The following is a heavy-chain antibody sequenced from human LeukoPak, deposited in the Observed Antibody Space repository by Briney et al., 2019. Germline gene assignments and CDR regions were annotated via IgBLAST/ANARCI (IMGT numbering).Heavy chain of an antibody. J-gene: IGHJ4*02. CDR1: GFTFSTSA. Sequence: GGSLRLSCAASGFTFSTSAMSWVRQAPGKGLEWVSGISGGGTNTYFRDSARGRFTISRDNSKNTLYLQMNSLRAEDTAVYYCAKGSSHSRKGVDYWGQGTLVTVSS. CDR2: ISGGGTNT. V-gene: IGHV3-23*01. CDR3: AKGSSHSRKGVDY. D-gene: IGHD6-13*01.